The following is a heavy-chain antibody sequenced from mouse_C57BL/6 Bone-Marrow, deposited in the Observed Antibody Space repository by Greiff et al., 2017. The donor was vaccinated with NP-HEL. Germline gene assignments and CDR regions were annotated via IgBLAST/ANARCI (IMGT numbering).Heavy chain of an antibody. CDR2: IYPRSGNT. Sequence: VQRVESGAELARPGASVKLSCKASGYTFTSYGISWVKQRTGQGLEWIGEIYPRSGNTYYNEKFKGKATLTADKSSSTAYMELRSLTSEDSAVYFCARSSSLFDYWGQGTTLTVSS. V-gene: IGHV1-81*01. CDR3: ARSSSLFDY. CDR1: GYTFTSYG. D-gene: IGHD1-1*01. J-gene: IGHJ2*01.